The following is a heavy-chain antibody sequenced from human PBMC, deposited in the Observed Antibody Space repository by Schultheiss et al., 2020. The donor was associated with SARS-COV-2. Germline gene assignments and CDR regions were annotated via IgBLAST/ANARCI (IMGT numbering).Heavy chain of an antibody. CDR3: AREDDFWSGYLDP. CDR1: GFTFDDYA. J-gene: IGHJ5*02. D-gene: IGHD3-3*01. CDR2: ISYDGSNK. Sequence: GESLKISCAASGFTFDDYAMHWVRQAPGKGLEWVAVISYDGSNKYYADSVKGRFTISRDNSKNTLYLQMNSLRAEDTAVYYCAREDDFWSGYLDPWGQGTLVTVSS. V-gene: IGHV3-30*04.